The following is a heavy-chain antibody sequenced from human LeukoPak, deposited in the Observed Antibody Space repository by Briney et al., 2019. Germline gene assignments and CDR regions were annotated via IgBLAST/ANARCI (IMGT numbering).Heavy chain of an antibody. J-gene: IGHJ4*02. CDR2: ISFDGSNK. Sequence: GRSLRLSCAASGFTFSSYVMHWVRQAPGEGLEWVAVISFDGSNKYYGDSLKGRFTISRDNSKNTLYLQMNSLRGEDMAIYYCARDFGWLSGFDYWGQGTLVTVSS. V-gene: IGHV3-30-3*01. D-gene: IGHD3-9*01. CDR3: ARDFGWLSGFDY. CDR1: GFTFSSYV.